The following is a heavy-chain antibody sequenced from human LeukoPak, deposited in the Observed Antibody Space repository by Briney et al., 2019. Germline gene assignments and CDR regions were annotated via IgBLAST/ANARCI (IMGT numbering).Heavy chain of an antibody. V-gene: IGHV3-66*01. Sequence: PRGSLRLSCAASGFTVSSYYMTWVRQAPGKGLEWVSVMYSGGSTYYADSVKGRVAISRDNSQNTVFLQMNSVRVEDTAVYYCARSYSNHLFGMDVWGQGTAVTVSS. J-gene: IGHJ6*02. CDR3: ARSYSNHLFGMDV. D-gene: IGHD4-11*01. CDR2: MYSGGST. CDR1: GFTVSSYY.